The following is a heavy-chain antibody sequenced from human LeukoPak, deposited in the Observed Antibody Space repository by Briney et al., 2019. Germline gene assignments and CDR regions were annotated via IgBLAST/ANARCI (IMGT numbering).Heavy chain of an antibody. CDR2: IYHSGST. Sequence: SETLSLTCTVSGYSISSGYYWGWIRQPPGKGLEWIGSIYHSGSTYYNPSLKSRVTISVDTSKNQFSLKLSSVTAADTAVYYCARATYYYGSGSYYLLELWGQGTLVTVSS. J-gene: IGHJ4*02. CDR1: GYSISSGYY. V-gene: IGHV4-38-2*02. D-gene: IGHD3-10*01. CDR3: ARATYYYGSGSYYLLEL.